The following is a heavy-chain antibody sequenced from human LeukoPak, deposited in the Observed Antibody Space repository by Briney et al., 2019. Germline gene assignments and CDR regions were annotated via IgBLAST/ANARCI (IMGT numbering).Heavy chain of an antibody. V-gene: IGHV4-30-2*01. CDR1: GGSISSGGYS. J-gene: IGHJ5*02. CDR3: AGSIAAAGTAGEDWFDP. D-gene: IGHD6-13*01. CDR2: IYHSGST. Sequence: SETLSLTCAVSGGSISSGGYSWSWIRQPPGKGLEWIGYIYHSGSTYYNPSLKSRVTISVDRSKNQFSLKLSSVTAADTAVYCCAGSIAAAGTAGEDWFDPWGQGTLVTVSS.